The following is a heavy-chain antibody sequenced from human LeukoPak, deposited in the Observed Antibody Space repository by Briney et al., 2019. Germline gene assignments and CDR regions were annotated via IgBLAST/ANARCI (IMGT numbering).Heavy chain of an antibody. Sequence: GGSLRLSCSASGFTLSSYALHWVCQAPGKGLEYVSAISSYGGTTYYADSVKGRFTISRDNSKNTLYLQMSSLRVEDTAVYYCVRGYSAYDDYWGQGTLVTVSS. CDR2: ISSYGGTT. D-gene: IGHD5-12*01. CDR3: VRGYSAYDDY. CDR1: GFTLSSYA. V-gene: IGHV3-64D*09. J-gene: IGHJ4*02.